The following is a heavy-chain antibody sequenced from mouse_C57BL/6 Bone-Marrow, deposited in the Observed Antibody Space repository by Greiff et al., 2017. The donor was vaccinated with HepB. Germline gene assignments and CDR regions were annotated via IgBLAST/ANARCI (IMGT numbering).Heavy chain of an antibody. J-gene: IGHJ1*03. Sequence: QVQLKQPGAELVRPGTSVKLSCKASGYTFTSYWMHWVKQRPGQGLEWIGVIDPSDSYTNYNQKFKGKATLTVDTSSSTAYMQLSSLTSEDSAVYYCARGDVRSEGRYFDVWGTGTTVTVSS. CDR3: ARGDVRSEGRYFDV. CDR2: IDPSDSYT. V-gene: IGHV1-59*01. CDR1: GYTFTSYW.